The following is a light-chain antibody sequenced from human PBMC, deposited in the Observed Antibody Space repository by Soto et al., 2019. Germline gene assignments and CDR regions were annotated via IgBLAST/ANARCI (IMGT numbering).Light chain of an antibody. Sequence: IVLTQTPLSSLVTLGQPASISCKSSQSLAHSDGNTYLNWLQQRPGQPPRLLIYKTSNRFPGVPDRFSGSGTGTDFTLKISRVEAEDVGVYYCMEATLLPHAFGQGTKVEIK. CDR3: MEATLLPHA. CDR2: KTS. J-gene: IGKJ1*01. CDR1: QSLAHSDGNTY. V-gene: IGKV2-24*01.